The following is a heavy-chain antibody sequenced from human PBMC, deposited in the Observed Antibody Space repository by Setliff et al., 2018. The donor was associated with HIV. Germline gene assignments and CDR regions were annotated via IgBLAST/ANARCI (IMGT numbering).Heavy chain of an antibody. V-gene: IGHV4-39*07. Sequence: PSETLSLTCTVSGGSISSSSYYWGWIRQPPGKGLEWIGSVFHSGSTYYNPSLESRVTISVDTSKNQFSLKLSSVTAADTAVYYCARAVSHVDYWGQGTLVTVSS. CDR1: GGSISSSSYY. CDR3: ARAVSHVDY. CDR2: VFHSGST. J-gene: IGHJ4*02.